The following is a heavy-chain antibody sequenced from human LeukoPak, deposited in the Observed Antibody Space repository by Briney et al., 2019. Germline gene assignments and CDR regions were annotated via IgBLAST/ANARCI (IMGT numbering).Heavy chain of an antibody. V-gene: IGHV3-13*01. CDR2: IGTAGDT. CDR1: GFTFSSYD. J-gene: IGHJ3*02. D-gene: IGHD4/OR15-4a*01. Sequence: GGSLRLSCAASGFTFSSYDMHWVRQATGKGLEWVSAIGTAGDTYYPGSVKGRFTISRENAKNSLYLQMSSLRAGDTAVYYCAREGGYGEGDAFDIWGQGTMVTVSS. CDR3: AREGGYGEGDAFDI.